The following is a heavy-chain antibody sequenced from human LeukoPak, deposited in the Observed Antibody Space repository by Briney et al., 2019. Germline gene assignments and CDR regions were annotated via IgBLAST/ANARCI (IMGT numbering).Heavy chain of an antibody. Sequence: GGSLTLSCAASGFTFRDAAMTWVRQAPGKGLEWVSLISSSGANAYYADSVKGRFTISRDNSKNTLYLQMNNLRGEDAAEYYCAKDMELASWGQGTLVTVSS. CDR3: AKDMELAS. J-gene: IGHJ5*02. D-gene: IGHD1-26*01. CDR2: ISSSGANA. V-gene: IGHV3-23*01. CDR1: GFTFRDAA.